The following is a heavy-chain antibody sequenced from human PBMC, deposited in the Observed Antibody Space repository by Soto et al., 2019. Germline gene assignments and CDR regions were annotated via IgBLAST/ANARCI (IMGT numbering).Heavy chain of an antibody. Sequence: VQLVESGGGVVQPGRSLRVSGVASGFTFSNYAMHWVRQAPGKWLEWVAVVSYDGSKQFYADSLEGRFTISRDSSKSTLYLHMDNLRDEDTAVYYCARDRVYYYDNSGYYNLEYWGQGTLVTVSS. CDR3: ARDRVYYYDNSGYYNLEY. V-gene: IGHV3-30-3*01. CDR1: GFTFSNYA. CDR2: VSYDGSKQ. J-gene: IGHJ4*02. D-gene: IGHD3-22*01.